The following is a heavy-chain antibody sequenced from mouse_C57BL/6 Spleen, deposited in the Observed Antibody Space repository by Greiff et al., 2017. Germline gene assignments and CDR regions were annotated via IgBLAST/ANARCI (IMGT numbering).Heavy chain of an antibody. CDR2: IHPNSGST. D-gene: IGHD1-1*01. J-gene: IGHJ4*01. CDR3: ARSYGSSYYYAMDY. CDR1: GYTFTSYW. Sequence: QVQLQQPGAELVKPGASVKLSCKASGYTFTSYWMHWVKQTPGQGLEWIGMIHPNSGSTNYNAKFKSKATLTVDKSSSTAYMQLSSLTSRDSAVYYCARSYGSSYYYAMDYWGQGTSGTVSS. V-gene: IGHV1-64*01.